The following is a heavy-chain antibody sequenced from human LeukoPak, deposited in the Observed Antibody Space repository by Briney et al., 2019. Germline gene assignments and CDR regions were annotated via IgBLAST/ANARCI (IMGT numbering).Heavy chain of an antibody. CDR1: GYTFTGYY. CDR3: ARDTDPQYYYDSSGYSGY. D-gene: IGHD3-22*01. J-gene: IGHJ4*02. Sequence: GASVKVSCKASGYTFTGYYMHWVRQAPGQGLEWMGWINPNSGGTNYAQKFQGRVTMTRDTSISTAYMELSRLRSDDTAVYYCARDTDPQYYYDSSGYSGYWGQGTLVTVSS. V-gene: IGHV1-2*02. CDR2: INPNSGGT.